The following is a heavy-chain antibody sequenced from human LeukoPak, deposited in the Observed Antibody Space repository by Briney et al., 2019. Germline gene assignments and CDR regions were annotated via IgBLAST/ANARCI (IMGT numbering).Heavy chain of an antibody. V-gene: IGHV3-11*01. Sequence: GGSLRLSCAASGFTFSDHYMSWIRQAPGKGLEWVSYISRSGGTIYYADSVKGRFTISRDNAKNSQYLQMNSLRAEDTAVYYCARFSAMDVWGQGTTVTVSS. CDR2: ISRSGGTI. CDR1: GFTFSDHY. J-gene: IGHJ6*02. CDR3: ARFSAMDV.